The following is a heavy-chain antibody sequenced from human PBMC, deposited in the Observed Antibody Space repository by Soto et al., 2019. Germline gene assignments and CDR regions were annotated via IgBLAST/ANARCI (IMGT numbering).Heavy chain of an antibody. CDR3: ARSGVAVAGEVYNWFDP. J-gene: IGHJ5*02. Sequence: GESLKISCKGSGYSFTSYWIGWVRQMPGKGLEWMGIIYPGDSDTRYSPSFQGQVTISADKSISTAYLQWSSLKASDTAMYYCARSGVAVAGEVYNWFDPWGQGTLVTVSS. V-gene: IGHV5-51*01. CDR2: IYPGDSDT. CDR1: GYSFTSYW. D-gene: IGHD6-19*01.